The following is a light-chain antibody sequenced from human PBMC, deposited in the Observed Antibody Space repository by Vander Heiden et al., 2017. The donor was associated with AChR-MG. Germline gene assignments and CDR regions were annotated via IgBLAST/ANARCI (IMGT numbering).Light chain of an antibody. V-gene: IGKV2-28*01. CDR3: RQALQTPHT. CDR2: LAS. J-gene: IGKJ3*01. Sequence: DIVMTQSPLSLPVTPGEPASISCRSSQSLLHSNGYNFLNWYVQKPGQSPQLLIYLASYRASGVPDRFSGSGSGTDFTLKISRVEAEDVGVYYCRQALQTPHTFGHGTKVDLK. CDR1: QSLLHSNGYNF.